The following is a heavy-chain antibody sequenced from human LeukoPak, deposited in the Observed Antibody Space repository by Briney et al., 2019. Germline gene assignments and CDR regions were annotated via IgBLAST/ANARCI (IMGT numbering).Heavy chain of an antibody. CDR2: AHFSGTT. V-gene: IGHV4-59*01. CDR1: GGSITCYY. Sequence: PSGTLSLTCTVSGGSITCYYWSWIRQPPGRGLEWVGYAHFSGTTSFNPPLKSRVTISVDTSKIQFSLRLSSVPAADTAVYYCAREQYLAYDVFGFWGQGTMVTVSS. CDR3: AREQYLAYDVFGF. D-gene: IGHD4-11*01. J-gene: IGHJ3*01.